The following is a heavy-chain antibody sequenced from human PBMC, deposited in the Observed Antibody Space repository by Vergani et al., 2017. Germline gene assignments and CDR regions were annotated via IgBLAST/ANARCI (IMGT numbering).Heavy chain of an antibody. Sequence: QVQLVESGGGVVQPGRSLRLSCAASGFTFSSYAMHWVRQPPGKGLEWVAVISYDGSNKYYADSVKGRFTISRDNSKNTLYLQMNSLRAEDTAVYYCARAYENDFWSGPDHLDYWGQGTLVTVAS. CDR2: ISYDGSNK. CDR1: GFTFSSYA. CDR3: ARAYENDFWSGPDHLDY. V-gene: IGHV3-30-3*01. D-gene: IGHD3-3*01. J-gene: IGHJ4*02.